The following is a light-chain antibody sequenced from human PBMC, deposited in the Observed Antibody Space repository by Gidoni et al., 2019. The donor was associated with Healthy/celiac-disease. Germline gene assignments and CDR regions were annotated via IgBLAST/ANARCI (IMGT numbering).Light chain of an antibody. CDR2: AAS. CDR1: QGISSY. CDR3: QQYYSYPS. V-gene: IGKV1-8*01. J-gene: IGKJ1*01. Sequence: AIRMTQFPSSFSASTGDRVTITCRASQGISSYLAWYQQKPGKAPKLLIYAASTLQSGVPSRFSGSGSGTDFTLTISCLQSEDFATYYCQQYYSYPSFGQGTKVEIK.